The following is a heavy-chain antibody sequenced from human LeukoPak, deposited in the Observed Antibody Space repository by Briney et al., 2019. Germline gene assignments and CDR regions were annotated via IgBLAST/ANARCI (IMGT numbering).Heavy chain of an antibody. J-gene: IGHJ4*02. CDR2: IYSGGST. CDR1: GFTVSSNY. CDR3: ARLSDSSGYGIDY. V-gene: IGHV3-53*01. Sequence: GGSLRLSCAASGFTVSSNYMSWGRQAPGKGLEWVSVIYSGGSTYYADSLKGRFTISRDNSKNTLYLQMNSLRAEDTAVYYCARLSDSSGYGIDYWGQGTLVTVSS. D-gene: IGHD3-22*01.